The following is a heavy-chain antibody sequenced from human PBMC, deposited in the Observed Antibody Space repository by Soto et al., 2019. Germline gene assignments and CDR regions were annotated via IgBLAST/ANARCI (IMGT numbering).Heavy chain of an antibody. V-gene: IGHV3-30-3*01. D-gene: IGHD2-2*01. J-gene: IGHJ6*02. CDR2: ISYDGSNK. Sequence: GGSLRLSCAASGFTFSSYAMHWVRQAPGKGLEWVAVISYDGSNKYYADSVKGRFTISRDNSKNTLYLQMNSLRAEDTAVYYCARDNGYCSSTSCYEAVWGQGTTVTVSS. CDR1: GFTFSSYA. CDR3: ARDNGYCSSTSCYEAV.